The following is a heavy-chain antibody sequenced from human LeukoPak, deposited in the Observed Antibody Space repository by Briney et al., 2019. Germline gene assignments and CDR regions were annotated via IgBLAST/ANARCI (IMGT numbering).Heavy chain of an antibody. CDR3: AKGGQQWLVRAFDY. D-gene: IGHD6-19*01. J-gene: IGHJ4*02. CDR2: ISWNSGSI. Sequence: GGSLRLSCAASGFTFDDYAMHWVRQAPGKGLEWVSGISWNSGSIGYADSVKGRFTISRDNAKNSLYLQMNSLRAEDTALYYCAKGGQQWLVRAFDYWGQGTLVTVSS. CDR1: GFTFDDYA. V-gene: IGHV3-9*01.